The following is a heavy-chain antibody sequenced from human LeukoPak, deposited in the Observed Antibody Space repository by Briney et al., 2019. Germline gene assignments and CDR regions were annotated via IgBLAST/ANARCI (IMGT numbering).Heavy chain of an antibody. D-gene: IGHD3-9*01. V-gene: IGHV4-34*01. CDR3: ARYFGWQNAFDI. Sequence: SETLSLTCAVYGGSFSGYYWSWIRQPPGKGLEWIGDINESGSTNYNSSLKSQVTFSLDTSKSQFSLKLSSVTAADTALYECARYFGWQNAFDIWGQGGMVTVSS. CDR1: GGSFSGYY. J-gene: IGHJ3*02. CDR2: INESGST.